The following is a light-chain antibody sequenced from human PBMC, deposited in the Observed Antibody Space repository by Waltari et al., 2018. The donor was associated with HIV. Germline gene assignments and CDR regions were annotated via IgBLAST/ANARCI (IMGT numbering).Light chain of an antibody. Sequence: ELVLTQVPAALSVSPGESASLSCIASPGVSTNLAWYHQVSGQAPRLLISNSSNRASGVADRFRGSGSGTHVTLAQSSLQSEDSGVYYGQQYSDWRGAVGLGTKVEV. J-gene: IGKJ1*01. V-gene: IGKV3-15*01. CDR3: QQYSDWRGA. CDR1: PGVSTN. CDR2: NSS.